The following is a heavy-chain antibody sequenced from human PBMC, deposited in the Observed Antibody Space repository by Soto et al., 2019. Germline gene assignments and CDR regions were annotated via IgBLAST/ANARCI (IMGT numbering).Heavy chain of an antibody. Sequence: GGSLRLSCAASGFTFSSYWMSWDRQAPGKGLEWVANIKQDGSEKYYVDSVKGRFTISRDNAKNSLYLQMNSLRAEDTAVYYCARVDALMWFGELRLDAFDIWGQGTMVTVSS. CDR1: GFTFSSYW. CDR3: ARVDALMWFGELRLDAFDI. CDR2: IKQDGSEK. J-gene: IGHJ3*02. V-gene: IGHV3-7*01. D-gene: IGHD3-10*01.